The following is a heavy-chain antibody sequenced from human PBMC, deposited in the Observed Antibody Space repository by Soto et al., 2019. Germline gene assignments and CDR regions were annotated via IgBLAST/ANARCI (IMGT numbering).Heavy chain of an antibody. CDR3: AVPGAGDFDY. D-gene: IGHD6-13*01. V-gene: IGHV4-4*02. CDR1: GASISTNHW. J-gene: IGHJ4*02. CDR2: VYHSGST. Sequence: SETLSLTCAVSGASISTNHWWCWVRQPPGKGLEWIGEVYHSGSTNCNPSLKSRVTISIDKSKNQFSLRLTSMTAADTAVYYCAVPGAGDFDYWSQGTLVTTSS.